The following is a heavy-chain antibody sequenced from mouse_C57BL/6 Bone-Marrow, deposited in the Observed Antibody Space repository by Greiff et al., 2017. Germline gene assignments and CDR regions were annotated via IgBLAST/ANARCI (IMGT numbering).Heavy chain of an antibody. Sequence: QVQLQQPGAELVKPGASVKMSCKASGYTFTSYWITWVKQRPGQGLEWIGDIYPGSGSTNYNEKFKSKATLTVDTSSSTAYMQLSSLTSEDSAVXDCARYYYDYDGFAYWGQGTLVTVSA. CDR1: GYTFTSYW. D-gene: IGHD2-4*01. CDR3: ARYYYDYDGFAY. V-gene: IGHV1-55*01. CDR2: IYPGSGST. J-gene: IGHJ3*01.